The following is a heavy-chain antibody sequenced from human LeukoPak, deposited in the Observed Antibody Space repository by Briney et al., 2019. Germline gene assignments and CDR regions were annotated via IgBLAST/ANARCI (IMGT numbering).Heavy chain of an antibody. CDR3: ASGRTMIRRVSWFDP. V-gene: IGHV1-2*02. J-gene: IGHJ5*02. D-gene: IGHD3-10*01. CDR1: GYSFKDYY. Sequence: ASVKDSCRASGYSFKDYYIHWVRPAPGQGLEWMGWINPHSGATKYALRLQGRVTLTRDTSISTVYMELSSLRADDTAVYYCASGRTMIRRVSWFDPWGQGTLVSVSS. CDR2: INPHSGAT.